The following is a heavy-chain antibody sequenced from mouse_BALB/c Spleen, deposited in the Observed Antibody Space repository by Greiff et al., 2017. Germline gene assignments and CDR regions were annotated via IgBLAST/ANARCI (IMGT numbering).Heavy chain of an antibody. J-gene: IGHJ4*01. CDR3: ARAPPYGSSSYYAMDY. V-gene: IGHV2-6-7*01. Sequence: VQLEEARPCLVAPSQNLANTCPGPGVPLTRYWLNWGRQPPGKGLEWLGMIWGDGSTDYNSALKSRLSISKDNSKSQVFLKMNSLQTDDTARYYCARAPPYGSSSYYAMDYWGQGTSVTVSS. D-gene: IGHD1-1*01. CDR2: IWGDGST. CDR1: GVPLTRYW.